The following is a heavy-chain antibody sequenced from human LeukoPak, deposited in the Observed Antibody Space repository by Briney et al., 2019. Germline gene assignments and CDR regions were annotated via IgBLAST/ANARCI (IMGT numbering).Heavy chain of an antibody. CDR2: IYYSGST. J-gene: IGHJ5*02. V-gene: IGHV4-30-4*01. CDR3: ARSVVPAAIRFDP. CDR1: GGSISSGDYY. Sequence: PSQTLSLTCTVSGGSISSGDYYWSWLRQPPGKGLEWIGYIYYSGSTYYNPSLKSRVTISVDTSKNQFSLKLSSVTAADTAVYYCARSVVPAAIRFDPWGQGTLVTVSS. D-gene: IGHD2-2*02.